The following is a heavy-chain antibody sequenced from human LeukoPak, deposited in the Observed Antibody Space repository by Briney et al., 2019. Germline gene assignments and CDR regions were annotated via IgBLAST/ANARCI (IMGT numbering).Heavy chain of an antibody. V-gene: IGHV3-48*01. J-gene: IGHJ4*02. CDR3: ARDKKGIDY. D-gene: IGHD3-10*01. CDR2: ISSDSGTI. Sequence: GGSLRLSCAASGFVFSSYAMNWVRQAPGKGLEWISYISSDSGTIYYADSMKGRFTISKDNARNSLYLQMNSLRAEDTAVYYCARDKKGIDYWGQGTLVTVSS. CDR1: GFVFSSYA.